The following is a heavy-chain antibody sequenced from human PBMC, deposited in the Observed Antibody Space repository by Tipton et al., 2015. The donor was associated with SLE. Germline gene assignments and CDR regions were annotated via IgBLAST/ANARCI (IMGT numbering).Heavy chain of an antibody. CDR1: GGSFSGYY. Sequence: TLSLTCAVYGGSFSGYYWNWIRQPPGKGLEWIGEINHSRSTNYSPSLKSRVTISVDTSKNQFSLKLISVTAADTAVYYCARVGLAYCGGDCYYYYYGMDVWGQGTTVTVSS. D-gene: IGHD2-21*01. J-gene: IGHJ6*02. V-gene: IGHV4-34*01. CDR3: ARVGLAYCGGDCYYYYYGMDV. CDR2: INHSRST.